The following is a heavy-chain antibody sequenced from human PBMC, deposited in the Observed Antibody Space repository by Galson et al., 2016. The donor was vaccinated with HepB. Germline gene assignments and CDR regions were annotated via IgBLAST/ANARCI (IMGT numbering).Heavy chain of an antibody. V-gene: IGHV3-11*03. CDR3: ASVLFGSGSYWCLDV. Sequence: SLRLSCAGSGFTFSDYFMTWIRQAPGKGLEWVSYISSSGIYTNDADSVKGRFTISRDNAENSLYLHMNSLTGEDTAVYYCASVLFGSGSYWCLDVWGQGTTVTVSS. CDR1: GFTFSDYF. J-gene: IGHJ6*02. D-gene: IGHD3-10*01. CDR2: ISSSGIYT.